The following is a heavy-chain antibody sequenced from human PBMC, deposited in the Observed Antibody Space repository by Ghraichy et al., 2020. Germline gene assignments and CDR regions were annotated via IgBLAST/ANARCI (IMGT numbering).Heavy chain of an antibody. CDR2: IYSGGST. J-gene: IGHJ3*02. V-gene: IGHV3-53*01. D-gene: IGHD4-17*01. CDR1: GFTVSSNY. Sequence: GGSLRLSCAASGFTVSSNYMSWVRQAPGKGLEWVSVIYSGGSTYYADSVKGRFTISRDNSKNTLYLQMNSLRAEDTAVYYCARATGYGDYGGRAFDIWGQGTMVTVSS. CDR3: ARATGYGDYGGRAFDI.